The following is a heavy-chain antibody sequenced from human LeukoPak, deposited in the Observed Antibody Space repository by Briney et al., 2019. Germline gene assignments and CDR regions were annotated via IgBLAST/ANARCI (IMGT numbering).Heavy chain of an antibody. J-gene: IGHJ4*02. CDR1: GFTFSSYG. CDR3: APLAAAGTPRDY. CDR2: IWYDGSNK. D-gene: IGHD6-25*01. Sequence: PGRSLRLSCAASGFTFSSYGMHWVRQAPGKGLEWVAVIWYDGSNKYYADSVKGRFTISTDNSKNTLYLQMNSLRAEDTAVYYCAPLAAAGTPRDYWGQGTLVTVSS. V-gene: IGHV3-33*01.